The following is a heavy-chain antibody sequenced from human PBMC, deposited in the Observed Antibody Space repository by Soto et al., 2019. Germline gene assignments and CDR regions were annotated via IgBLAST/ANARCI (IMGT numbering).Heavy chain of an antibody. CDR1: GGSTSYYH. D-gene: IGHD2-2*01. Sequence: SGTLSLTCSVSGGSTSYYHWSWIRQPPGKGLEWIGYIYYSGNTNYNPSLKSRVTISVDTSKNQFSLKLSSVTAADTAVYYCASHYCSNNNCSYFDYWGRGALVTVSS. CDR2: IYYSGNT. J-gene: IGHJ4*02. CDR3: ASHYCSNNNCSYFDY. V-gene: IGHV4-59*08.